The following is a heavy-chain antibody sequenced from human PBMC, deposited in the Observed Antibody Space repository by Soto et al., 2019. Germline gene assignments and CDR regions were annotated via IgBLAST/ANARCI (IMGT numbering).Heavy chain of an antibody. CDR3: ARGSYESSGYYPRVFDY. CDR2: VHYTGST. D-gene: IGHD3-22*01. J-gene: IGHJ4*02. V-gene: IGHV4-59*01. Sequence: SETRSLTCTVSGGSISSYYWSWIRQPPGKGLEWIGYVHYTGSTNYNSPLKSRVTISVDTSKNQFSLKLRSVSAADTAVYYCARGSYESSGYYPRVFDYWGPGTPVTVSS. CDR1: GGSISSYY.